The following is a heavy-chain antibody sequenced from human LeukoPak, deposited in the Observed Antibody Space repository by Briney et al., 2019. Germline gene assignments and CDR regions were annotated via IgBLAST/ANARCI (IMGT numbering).Heavy chain of an antibody. CDR1: GYTFTGNY. CDR2: INPNSGGT. CDR3: ASSIAVAGTGFDY. Sequence: ASVKVSCKASGYTFTGNYMHWARQAPGQGLEWMGWINPNSGGTNYAQKFQGRVTMTRDTSISTAYMELSRLRSDDAAVYYCASSIAVAGTGFDYWGQGTLVTVSS. J-gene: IGHJ4*02. D-gene: IGHD6-19*01. V-gene: IGHV1-2*02.